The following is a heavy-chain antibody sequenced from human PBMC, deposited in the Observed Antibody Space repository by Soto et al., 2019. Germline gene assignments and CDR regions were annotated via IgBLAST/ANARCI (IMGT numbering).Heavy chain of an antibody. Sequence: PGGSLRLSXAASGFTFSSFAMSWVRQAPGKGPEWVSVVSGSGASTYYADSVKGRFTISRDNSKNTLYLQMNSPRAEDTAVYYCAREADYVNWFDPWGQGTLVTVSS. CDR1: GFTFSSFA. CDR3: AREADYVNWFDP. V-gene: IGHV3-23*01. CDR2: VSGSGAST. J-gene: IGHJ5*02. D-gene: IGHD4-17*01.